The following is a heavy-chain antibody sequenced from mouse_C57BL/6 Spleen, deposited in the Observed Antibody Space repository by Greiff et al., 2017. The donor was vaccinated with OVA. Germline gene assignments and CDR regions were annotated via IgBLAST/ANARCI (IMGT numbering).Heavy chain of an antibody. Sequence: QVHVKQPGAELVKPGASVKLSCKASGYTFTSYWMQWVKQRPGQGLEWIGEIDPSDSYTNYNQKFKGKATLTVDTSSSTAYMQLSSLTSEDSAVYYCARSAAHYFDYWGQGTTLTVSS. J-gene: IGHJ2*01. CDR2: IDPSDSYT. CDR1: GYTFTSYW. D-gene: IGHD1-2*01. CDR3: ARSAAHYFDY. V-gene: IGHV1-50*01.